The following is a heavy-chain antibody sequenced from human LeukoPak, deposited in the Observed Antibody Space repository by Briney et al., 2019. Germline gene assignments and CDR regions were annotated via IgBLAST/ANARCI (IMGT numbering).Heavy chain of an antibody. D-gene: IGHD3-22*01. V-gene: IGHV4-59*12. CDR3: TRTPVNYYDSSGYYLALYYFDY. CDR2: IYYSGST. J-gene: IGHJ4*02. Sequence: PSETLSLTCTVSGGSISSYYWSWIRQPPGKGLEWIGSIYYSGSTYYNPSLKSRVTISVDTSKNQFSLKLSSVTAADTAVYYCTRTPVNYYDSSGYYLALYYFDYWGQGTLVTVSS. CDR1: GGSISSYY.